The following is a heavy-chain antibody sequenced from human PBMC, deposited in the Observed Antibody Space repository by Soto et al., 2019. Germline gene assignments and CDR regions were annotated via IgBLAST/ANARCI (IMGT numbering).Heavy chain of an antibody. CDR2: ILGSGGT. Sequence: EVQLSESGGGLVQPGGSLRLSCVASGFTFSKYAMMWVRQAPGKGLEWVAGILGSGGTYHADSVKGRFTISRDNSKNTLYLQMNSLRVEDTAVYYCAKIGSSSSVSLPLVLLDYWGQGALVTVSS. J-gene: IGHJ4*02. V-gene: IGHV3-23*01. CDR3: AKIGSSSSVSLPLVLLDY. D-gene: IGHD6-6*01. CDR1: GFTFSKYA.